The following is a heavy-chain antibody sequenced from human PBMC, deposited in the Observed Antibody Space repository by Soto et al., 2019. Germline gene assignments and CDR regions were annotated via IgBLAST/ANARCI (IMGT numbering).Heavy chain of an antibody. CDR2: IIPIFGTA. J-gene: IGHJ6*02. CDR1: GGTFSSYA. Sequence: QVQLVQSGAEVKKPGSSVKVSCKASGGTFSSYAISWVRQAPGQGLEWMGGIIPIFGTANYAQKFQGRVKITADESTRTAYMELSSLRSEDTAVYYCARLHDYGDYGPFQREGYYYYGMDVWGQGTTVTVSS. V-gene: IGHV1-69*01. CDR3: ARLHDYGDYGPFQREGYYYYGMDV. D-gene: IGHD4-17*01.